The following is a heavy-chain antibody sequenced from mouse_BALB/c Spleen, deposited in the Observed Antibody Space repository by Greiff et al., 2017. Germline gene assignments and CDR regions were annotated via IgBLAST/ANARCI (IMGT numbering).Heavy chain of an antibody. CDR2: ISSGGGST. CDR3: AREYEGYFDV. V-gene: IGHV5-12-1*01. Sequence: DVMLVESGGGLVKPGGSLKLSCAASGFAFSSYDMSWVRQTPEKRLEWVAYISSGGGSTYYPDTVKGRFTISRDNAKNTLYLQMSSLKSEDTAMYYCAREYEGYFDVWGAGTTVTVSS. J-gene: IGHJ1*01. CDR1: GFAFSSYD. D-gene: IGHD2-14*01.